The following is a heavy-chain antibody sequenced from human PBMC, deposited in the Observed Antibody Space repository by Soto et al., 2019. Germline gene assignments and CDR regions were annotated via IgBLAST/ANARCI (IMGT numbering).Heavy chain of an antibody. Sequence: GGSLRLSCAASGFTFSSYSMNWVRQPPGKGLEWVSGLSGSGAITYYADSVKGRFTISRDNSKSTLYLQVNSLRAEDTAVYYCAIRLGYCSGGYCQYWGQGTLVTVSS. V-gene: IGHV3-23*01. D-gene: IGHD2-15*01. J-gene: IGHJ4*02. CDR3: AIRLGYCSGGYCQY. CDR1: GFTFSSYS. CDR2: LSGSGAIT.